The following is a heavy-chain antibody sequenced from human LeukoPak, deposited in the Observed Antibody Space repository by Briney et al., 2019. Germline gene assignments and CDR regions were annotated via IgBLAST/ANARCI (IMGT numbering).Heavy chain of an antibody. CDR2: ISLSGGST. J-gene: IGHJ4*02. D-gene: IGHD4-17*01. V-gene: IGHV3-23*01. CDR1: GFTFSSYW. Sequence: PGGSLRLSCAASGFTFSSYWMSWVRQAPGKGLEWVSSISLSGGSTYYADSVKGRFTISRDNSKNTLYLQMNSLRAEDTAVYYCARFSRTTEEYWGQGTLVTVSS. CDR3: ARFSRTTEEY.